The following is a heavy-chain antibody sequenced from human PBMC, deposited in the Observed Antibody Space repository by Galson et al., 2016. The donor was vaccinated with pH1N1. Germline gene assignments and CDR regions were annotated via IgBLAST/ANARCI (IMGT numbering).Heavy chain of an antibody. V-gene: IGHV4-39*07. CDR2: IYYSGTT. Sequence: LSLTCSVSGGSITRSKYWWGWIRRPPGKGLEWIGSIYYSGTTYYNPSLESRVSMSVDTSKNFFSMRLNSVTAADTAVYYCARDGGLKSSNISPGESDVWGQGTTVTV. CDR1: GGSITRSKYW. J-gene: IGHJ6*02. CDR3: ARDGGLKSSNISPGESDV. D-gene: IGHD2/OR15-2a*01.